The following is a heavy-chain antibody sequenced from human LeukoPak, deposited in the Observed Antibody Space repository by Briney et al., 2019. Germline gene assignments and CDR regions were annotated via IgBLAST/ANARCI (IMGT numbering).Heavy chain of an antibody. D-gene: IGHD3-10*01. Sequence: GGSLTLSCAASGFTSDEYGMSWVRQAPGKGLEWVSGINWNGGSTGYADSVKGRFTISRDNAKNSLYLQMNSLRAEDTALYYCARGGWFGELLFDYWGQGTLVTVSS. J-gene: IGHJ4*02. CDR2: INWNGGST. CDR3: ARGGWFGELLFDY. CDR1: GFTSDEYG. V-gene: IGHV3-20*04.